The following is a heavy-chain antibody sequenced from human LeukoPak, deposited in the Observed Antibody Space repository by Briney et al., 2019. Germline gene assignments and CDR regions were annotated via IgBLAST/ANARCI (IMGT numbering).Heavy chain of an antibody. Sequence: PSETLSLTCAVYGGSFSGYYWSWIRQPPGKGLGWIGEINHSGSTNYNPSLKSRVTISVDTSKNQFSLKLSSVTAADTAVYYCARAANWYYDILTGYPASNWFDPWGQGTLVTVSS. CDR2: INHSGST. CDR3: ARAANWYYDILTGYPASNWFDP. V-gene: IGHV4-34*01. CDR1: GGSFSGYY. J-gene: IGHJ5*02. D-gene: IGHD3-9*01.